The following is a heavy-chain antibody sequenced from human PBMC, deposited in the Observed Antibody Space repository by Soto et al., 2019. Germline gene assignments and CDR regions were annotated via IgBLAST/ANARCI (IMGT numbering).Heavy chain of an antibody. V-gene: IGHV3-23*01. D-gene: IGHD4-17*01. J-gene: IGHJ5*02. CDR1: GFTFSSYA. CDR2: ISGSGGST. Sequence: GESLKISCAASGFTFSSYAMSWVRQAPGKGLEWVSAISGSGGSTYYADSVKGRFTIPRDNSKNTLYLQMNSLRAEDTAVYYCANPRPRSTVTDPWGQGTLVTVSS. CDR3: ANPRPRSTVTDP.